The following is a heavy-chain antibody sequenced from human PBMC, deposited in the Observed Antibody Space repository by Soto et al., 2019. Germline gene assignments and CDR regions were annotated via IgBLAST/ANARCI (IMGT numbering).Heavy chain of an antibody. Sequence: QVQLVQSGAEVKKPGSSVKVSCKASGGTFSNYAISWVRQAPGQGPEWMGGIIPIFGTANYAQKFQGRVTITADESTSTAYMELSSLRYEDTAVYYCAQTLGSAVAGPGRFDLWGRGTMVTVSS. J-gene: IGHJ2*01. CDR2: IIPIFGTA. V-gene: IGHV1-69*12. CDR3: AQTLGSAVAGPGRFDL. D-gene: IGHD6-19*01. CDR1: GGTFSNYA.